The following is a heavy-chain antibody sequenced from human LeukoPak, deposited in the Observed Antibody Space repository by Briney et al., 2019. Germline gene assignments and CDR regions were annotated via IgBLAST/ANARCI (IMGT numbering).Heavy chain of an antibody. Sequence: GGSLRLSCAASGFTFDDYTMHWVRQAPGKGLEWVSYISSSGSTIYYADSVKGRFTISRDNAKNSLYLQMNSLRAEDTAVYYCAKETTYYYDGGTWGQGTLVTVSS. D-gene: IGHD3-22*01. J-gene: IGHJ5*02. CDR1: GFTFDDYT. CDR3: AKETTYYYDGGT. CDR2: ISSSGSTI. V-gene: IGHV3-48*03.